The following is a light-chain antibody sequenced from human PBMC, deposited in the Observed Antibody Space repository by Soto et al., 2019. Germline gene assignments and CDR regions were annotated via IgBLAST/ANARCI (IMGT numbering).Light chain of an antibody. CDR1: QRVSSSY. J-gene: IGKJ3*01. CDR3: QQYGTSPALFA. V-gene: IGKV3-20*01. CDR2: GAS. Sequence: EIALTQSPGTLSLSPGERATLSCKASQRVSSSYLAWYQQKPGQAPRLLIYGASSRATGIPDRFSGSGSGTDFTLNISRLEPEDFAVYYCQQYGTSPALFAFGPGTKVDIK.